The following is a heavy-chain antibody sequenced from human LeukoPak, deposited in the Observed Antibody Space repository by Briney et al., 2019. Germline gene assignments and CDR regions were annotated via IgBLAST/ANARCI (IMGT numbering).Heavy chain of an antibody. V-gene: IGHV4-59*01. CDR3: ARSLGASPWFDP. Sequence: PSETLSLTCTVSGGSISSYYWSWIRQPPGKGLEWIGYGHYSGSTNHNPSLKSRVTISVDTSKSQFSLKLSSVTAADTAVYYCARSLGASPWFDPWGQGTLVTVSS. CDR1: GGSISSYY. J-gene: IGHJ5*02. CDR2: GHYSGST. D-gene: IGHD1-26*01.